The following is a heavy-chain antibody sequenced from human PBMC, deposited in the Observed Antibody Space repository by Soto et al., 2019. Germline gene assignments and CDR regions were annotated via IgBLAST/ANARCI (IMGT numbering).Heavy chain of an antibody. CDR3: ARTPPPYYDILTGYYKGPAY. CDR1: GGSISSSNW. D-gene: IGHD3-9*01. J-gene: IGHJ4*02. CDR2: IYHSGST. V-gene: IGHV4-4*02. Sequence: SETLSLTCAVSGGSISSSNWWSWVRQPPGKGLEWIGEIYHSGSTNYNPSLKSRVTISVDKSKNQFSLKLSSVTAADTAVYYCARTPPPYYDILTGYYKGPAYWGQGTLVTVSS.